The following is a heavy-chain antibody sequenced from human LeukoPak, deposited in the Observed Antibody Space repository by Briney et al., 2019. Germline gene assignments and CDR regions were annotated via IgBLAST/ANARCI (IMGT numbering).Heavy chain of an antibody. J-gene: IGHJ4*02. CDR2: ISFDGSKK. CDR3: AKEGTAMASSYFDY. V-gene: IGHV3-30*18. Sequence: GRSLRLSCAASGFTFSGFGIRWVRQAPGKGLEWVAVISFDGSKKYYADSVKGRFIISRDNSKNTLDLQMNSLRDEDTAMYYCAKEGTAMASSYFDYWGQGTLITVSS. CDR1: GFTFSGFG. D-gene: IGHD5-18*01.